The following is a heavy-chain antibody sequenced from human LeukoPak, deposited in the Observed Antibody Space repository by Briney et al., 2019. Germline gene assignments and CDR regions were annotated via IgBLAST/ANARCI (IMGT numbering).Heavy chain of an antibody. CDR2: INHSGST. V-gene: IGHV4-34*01. CDR1: GGSFSGYY. D-gene: IGHD6-19*01. CDR3: ARWAVAGTGGWFDP. Sequence: SETLSLTCAVYGGSFSGYYWSWIRQPPGKGLEWIGGINHSGSTNYNPSLKSRVTISVDTSKNQFSLKLSFVTAADTAVYYCARWAVAGTGGWFDPWGQGTLVTVSS. J-gene: IGHJ5*02.